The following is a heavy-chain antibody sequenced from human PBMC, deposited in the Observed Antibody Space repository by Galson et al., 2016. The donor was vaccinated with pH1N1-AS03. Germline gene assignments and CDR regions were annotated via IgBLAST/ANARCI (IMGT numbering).Heavy chain of an antibody. D-gene: IGHD5-18*01. V-gene: IGHV3-48*04. J-gene: IGHJ4*02. CDR1: GFSFSTYS. CDR2: IGSDTTTT. CDR3: ARALGYGLPDF. Sequence: TLRLSCAASGFSFSTYSMNWVRQAPGKGLEWLSYIGSDTTTTYYAAAVKGRFTISRDNPKDSLYLQMDSLRVDDTAMYYCARALGYGLPDFWGQGTLVTVSA.